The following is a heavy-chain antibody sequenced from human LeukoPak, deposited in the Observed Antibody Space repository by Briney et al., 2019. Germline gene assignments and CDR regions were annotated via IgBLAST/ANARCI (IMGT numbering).Heavy chain of an antibody. CDR2: IKTKTDGGTT. Sequence: GGSLRLSCAASGFTFSNAWMSWVRQAPGKGLEWVCRIKTKTDGGTTDYAAPVKGRFTISRDDSENTLYLQMNSLKTEDTAVYYCASVVSDILTGERGIDAFDIWGQGTMVTVSS. CDR3: ASVVSDILTGERGIDAFDI. CDR1: GFTFSNAW. J-gene: IGHJ3*02. V-gene: IGHV3-15*01. D-gene: IGHD3-9*01.